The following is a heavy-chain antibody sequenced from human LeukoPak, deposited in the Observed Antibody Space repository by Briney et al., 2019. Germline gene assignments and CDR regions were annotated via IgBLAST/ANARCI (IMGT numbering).Heavy chain of an antibody. CDR3: ARDISARDEAWWFDP. D-gene: IGHD5-24*01. Sequence: GGSLRLSCAASGFTVSSNYMSWVRQAPGKGLEWVSVIYSGGSTYYADSVKGRFTISRDNSKNTLYLQMNSLRAEDTAVYYCARDISARDEAWWFDPWGQGTLVTVSS. J-gene: IGHJ5*02. V-gene: IGHV3-53*01. CDR2: IYSGGST. CDR1: GFTVSSNY.